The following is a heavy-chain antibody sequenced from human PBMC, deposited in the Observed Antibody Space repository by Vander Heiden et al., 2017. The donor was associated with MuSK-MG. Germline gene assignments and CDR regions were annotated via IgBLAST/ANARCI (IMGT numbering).Heavy chain of an antibody. CDR3: ARDQGYANWFDP. CDR1: GYSFTSSG. Sequence: QVQLVQSGAEVKKPGASVKVSCKASGYSFTSSGISWVRQAPGQGLEWMGWISGYKGKTKYAQKVQGRVTVTTDPSTSTAYMELRSLRSDDTAVYYCARDQGYANWFDPWGQGTLVTVSS. D-gene: IGHD5-12*01. J-gene: IGHJ5*02. CDR2: ISGYKGKT. V-gene: IGHV1-18*04.